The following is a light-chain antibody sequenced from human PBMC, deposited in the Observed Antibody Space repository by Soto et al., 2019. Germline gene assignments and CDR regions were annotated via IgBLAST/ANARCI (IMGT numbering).Light chain of an antibody. J-gene: IGKJ3*01. CDR2: GAS. CDR3: QQLNSFRIP. V-gene: IGKV1-9*01. Sequence: IQLTQSPSSLSASVGDRVTISCRASQGIANSLAWYQQKPGKAPKLLIYGASTIQSGVPSRSSGSGSGTDFTLTISSLQPEDIATYYCQQLNSFRIPFGPGTKVDIK. CDR1: QGIANS.